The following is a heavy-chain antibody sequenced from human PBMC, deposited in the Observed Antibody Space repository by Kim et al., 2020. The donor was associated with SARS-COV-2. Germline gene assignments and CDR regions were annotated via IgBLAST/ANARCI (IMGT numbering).Heavy chain of an antibody. V-gene: IGHV3-30*18. J-gene: IGHJ6*02. CDR1: GFTFSSYG. D-gene: IGHD6-6*01. CDR2: ISYDGSNK. Sequence: GGSLRLSCAASGFTFSSYGMHWVRQAPGKGLEWVAVISYDGSNKYYADSVKGRFTISRDNSKNTLYLQMNSLRAEDTAVYYCAKARGVIAARMDVWGQGTTVTVSS. CDR3: AKARGVIAARMDV.